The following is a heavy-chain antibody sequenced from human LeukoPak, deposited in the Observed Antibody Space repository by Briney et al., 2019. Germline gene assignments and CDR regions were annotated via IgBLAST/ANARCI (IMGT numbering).Heavy chain of an antibody. V-gene: IGHV4-34*01. J-gene: IGHJ4*02. CDR1: GGSFSGYY. CDR3: ARGRPTNYFDY. D-gene: IGHD5-12*01. Sequence: SETLSLTCAVYGGSFSGYYWSWIRQPPGKGLEWIGEINHSGSTNYNPSLKSRVTISVDTSKNQFSLKLSSVTAADTAVYYCARGRPTNYFDYWGQGTLVTVSS. CDR2: INHSGST.